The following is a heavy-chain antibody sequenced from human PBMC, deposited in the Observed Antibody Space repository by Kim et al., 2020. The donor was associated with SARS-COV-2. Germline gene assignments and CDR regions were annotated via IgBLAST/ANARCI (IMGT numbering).Heavy chain of an antibody. J-gene: IGHJ4*02. Sequence: SETLSLTCTVSGGSISSGGYYWSWIRQHPGKGLEWIGYIYYSGSTYYNPSLKSRVTISVDTSKNQFSLKLSSVTAADTAVYYCARAPTYYYDSSGYYGSYFDYWGQGTLVTVSS. D-gene: IGHD3-22*01. CDR1: GGSISSGGYY. CDR2: IYYSGST. CDR3: ARAPTYYYDSSGYYGSYFDY. V-gene: IGHV4-31*03.